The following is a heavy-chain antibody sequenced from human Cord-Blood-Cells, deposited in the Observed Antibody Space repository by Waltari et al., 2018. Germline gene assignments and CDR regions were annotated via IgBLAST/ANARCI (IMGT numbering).Heavy chain of an antibody. CDR2: IKPNSGGT. CDR1: GYTFTGYY. J-gene: IGHJ4*02. Sequence: QVQLVQSGAEVKKPGASVKVSCKASGYTFTGYYMHWVRQAPGQGLEWRGWIKPNSGGTNYAQKFQGWVTMTRDTSISTAYMELSRLRSDDTAVYYCARARADGDYYYFDYWGQGTLVTVSS. V-gene: IGHV1-2*04. CDR3: ARARADGDYYYFDY. D-gene: IGHD4-17*01.